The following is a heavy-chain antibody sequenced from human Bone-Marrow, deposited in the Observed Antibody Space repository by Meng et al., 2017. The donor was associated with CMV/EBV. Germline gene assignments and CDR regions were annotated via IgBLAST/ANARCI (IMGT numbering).Heavy chain of an antibody. V-gene: IGHV3-53*01. CDR1: GFTVSSNY. CDR2: IYNDGAT. D-gene: IGHD3-3*01. Sequence: GGSLRLSCAASGFTVSSNYMSWVRQAPGKGLQWVSVIYNDGATYSADSVKGRFTISRDTSENSVYLQMNTLRAEDTAVYYCARERIRYLEWTSPYGMDVWGQGTTVTVSS. J-gene: IGHJ6*02. CDR3: ARERIRYLEWTSPYGMDV.